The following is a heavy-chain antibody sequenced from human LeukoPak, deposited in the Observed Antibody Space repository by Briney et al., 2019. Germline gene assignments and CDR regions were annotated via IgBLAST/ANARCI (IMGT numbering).Heavy chain of an antibody. CDR3: AKSGAPYYYYYMDV. CDR2: ISSSSSYI. Sequence: GGSLRLSCAASGFTFSSYSMNWVRQAPGKGLEWVSSISSSSSYIYYADSVKGRFTISRDNSKNTLHVQMNRLRVEDTAVYYCAKSGAPYYYYYMDVWGEGTTVTVSS. D-gene: IGHD4/OR15-4a*01. CDR1: GFTFSSYS. V-gene: IGHV3-21*01. J-gene: IGHJ6*03.